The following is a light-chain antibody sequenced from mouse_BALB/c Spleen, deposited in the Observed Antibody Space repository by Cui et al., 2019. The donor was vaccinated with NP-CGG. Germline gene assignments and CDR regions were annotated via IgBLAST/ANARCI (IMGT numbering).Light chain of an antibody. CDR2: GTN. V-gene: IGLV1*01. J-gene: IGLJ1*01. CDR1: TGAVTTSND. CDR3: ALWYSNHWV. Sequence: QAVVPHESALTTSHGETVTLTCRSSTGAVTTSNDANWVQEKPDHVVTGLIGGTNNRAPGVPARFSGSLIGDKAALTITGAQTEDEAIYFCALWYSNHWVFGGGTKLTVL.